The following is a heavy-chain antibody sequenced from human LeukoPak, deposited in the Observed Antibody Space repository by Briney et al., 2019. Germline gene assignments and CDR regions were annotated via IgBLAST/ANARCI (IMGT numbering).Heavy chain of an antibody. CDR2: IYYSGST. Sequence: SETLSLTCTVSGGSISSYYWSWIRQPPGKGLEWIGYIYYSGSTNYNPSLKSRVTISVDTSKNQFSLKLSSVTAADTAVYYCARDARPQSRYCSGGSCPFDPWGQGTLSPSPQ. V-gene: IGHV4-59*01. CDR3: ARDARPQSRYCSGGSCPFDP. CDR1: GGSISSYY. D-gene: IGHD2-15*01. J-gene: IGHJ5*02.